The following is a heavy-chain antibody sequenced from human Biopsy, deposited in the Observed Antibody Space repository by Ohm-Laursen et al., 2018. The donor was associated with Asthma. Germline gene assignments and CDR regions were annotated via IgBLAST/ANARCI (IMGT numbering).Heavy chain of an antibody. CDR1: GGTFNTYV. D-gene: IGHD2-2*01. Sequence: SSVKVSCNSLGGTFNTYVIGWVRQAPGQGLEWMGGINSVFGTTTYPQKFQDRVTITSDDSTSTIYMELSSLRSEDTAVYYCARKAGSCISRTCYSLDFWGQGTLVTVSS. V-gene: IGHV1-69*01. J-gene: IGHJ4*02. CDR3: ARKAGSCISRTCYSLDF. CDR2: INSVFGTT.